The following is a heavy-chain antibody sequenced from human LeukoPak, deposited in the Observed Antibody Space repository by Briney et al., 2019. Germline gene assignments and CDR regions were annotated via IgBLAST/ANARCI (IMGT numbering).Heavy chain of an antibody. D-gene: IGHD3-22*01. Sequence: ASVKVSCKASGYTFTGYYMHWVRQAPGQGLEWMGWINPNSGGTNYAQKFQGRVTMTRDTSISTAYMELSSLRSEDTAVYYCARDGNLLYYYDSSGYPGDYWGQGTLVTVSS. CDR3: ARDGNLLYYYDSSGYPGDY. CDR2: INPNSGGT. J-gene: IGHJ4*02. CDR1: GYTFTGYY. V-gene: IGHV1-2*02.